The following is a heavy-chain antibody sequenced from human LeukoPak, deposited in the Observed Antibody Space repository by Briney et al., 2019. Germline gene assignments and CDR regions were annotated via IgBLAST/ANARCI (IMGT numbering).Heavy chain of an antibody. D-gene: IGHD6-19*01. Sequence: PSETLSLTCTVSGDSISSYYWSWIRQPPGKGLEWIGYIYYSGSTNYNPSLRSRVTISVDTSKNQFSLKLSSVTAADTAVYYCARSYSSGWYGAFDIWGQGTMVTVSS. CDR2: IYYSGST. V-gene: IGHV4-59*01. CDR3: ARSYSSGWYGAFDI. CDR1: GDSISSYY. J-gene: IGHJ3*02.